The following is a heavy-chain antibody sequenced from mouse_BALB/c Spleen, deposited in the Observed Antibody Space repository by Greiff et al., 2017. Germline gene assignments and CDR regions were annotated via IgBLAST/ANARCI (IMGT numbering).Heavy chain of an antibody. CDR3: TRGGNYDAMDY. CDR1: GYSFTSYW. Sequence: VQLQQSGTVLARPGASVKMSCKASGYSFTSYWMHWVKQRPGQGLEWIGAIYPGNSDTSYNQKFKGKAKLTAVTSASTAYMELSSLANEDSAVYYCTRGGNYDAMDYWGQGTSVTVSS. J-gene: IGHJ4*01. CDR2: IYPGNSDT. V-gene: IGHV1-5*01. D-gene: IGHD2-1*01.